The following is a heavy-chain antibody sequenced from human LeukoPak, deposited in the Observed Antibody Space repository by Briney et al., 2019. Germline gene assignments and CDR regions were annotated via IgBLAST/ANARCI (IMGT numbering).Heavy chain of an antibody. D-gene: IGHD4-17*01. CDR1: GFTFRTYG. V-gene: IGHV3-30*02. Sequence: GGSLRLSCAASGFTFRTYGMHWVRQAPGKGLEWAALIKYDGSNIYYGDSVRGRFTISRDNSKESLYLQMNSLKTEDTAVYYCATDRPHGDYFESWGQGTLVTVSS. CDR2: IKYDGSNI. CDR3: ATDRPHGDYFES. J-gene: IGHJ4*02.